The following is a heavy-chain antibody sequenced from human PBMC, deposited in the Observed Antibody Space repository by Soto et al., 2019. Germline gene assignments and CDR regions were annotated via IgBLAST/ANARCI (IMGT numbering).Heavy chain of an antibody. D-gene: IGHD2-2*02. V-gene: IGHV1-3*01. CDR3: ARDSYSNCSSTSCYRRGWFDP. Sequence: GASVKVSCKASGYTFTSYAMHWVRQAPGQRLEWMGWINAGNGNTKYSQKFQGRVTITRDTSASTAYMELSSLRSEDTAVYYCARDSYSNCSSTSCYRRGWFDPWGQGTLVTGLL. J-gene: IGHJ5*02. CDR1: GYTFTSYA. CDR2: INAGNGNT.